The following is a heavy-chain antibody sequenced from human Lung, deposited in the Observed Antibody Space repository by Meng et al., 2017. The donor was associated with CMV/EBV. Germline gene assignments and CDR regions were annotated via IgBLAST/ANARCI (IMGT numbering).Heavy chain of an antibody. CDR2: IYYSGST. CDR1: GGSISSGGFY. CDR3: ARTNYGDYNWFDP. D-gene: IGHD4-17*01. J-gene: IGHJ5*02. Sequence: QVQLQESGLGLVKPSQTLSLTCTVSGGSISSGGFYWSWIRQHPGKGLEWIGYIYYSGSTYYNPSLRSRVAISIDTSKNQFSLKLTSVTAADTAVYFCARTNYGDYNWFDPWGQGTLVTVSS. V-gene: IGHV4-31*03.